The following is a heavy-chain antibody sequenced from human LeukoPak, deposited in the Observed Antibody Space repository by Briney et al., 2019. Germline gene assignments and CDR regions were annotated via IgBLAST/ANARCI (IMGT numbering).Heavy chain of an antibody. CDR1: GYSISSGYY. J-gene: IGHJ3*01. D-gene: IGHD2-2*01. CDR2: IYHSGST. Sequence: SETLSLTCTVSGYSISSGYYWGWIRQPPGKGLEWIGSIYHSGSTYYNPSLKSRVTISVDTSKNQFSLKLSSVTAADTAVYYCARAGGYFSSTSCLTGGVWGQGTMVTVSS. CDR3: ARAGGYFSSTSCLTGGV. V-gene: IGHV4-38-2*02.